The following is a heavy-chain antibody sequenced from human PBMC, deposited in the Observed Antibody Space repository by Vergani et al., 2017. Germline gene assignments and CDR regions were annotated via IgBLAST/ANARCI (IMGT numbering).Heavy chain of an antibody. CDR2: IIPIFDRT. D-gene: IGHD2-8*02. J-gene: IGHJ4*02. V-gene: IGHV1-69*08. Sequence: QVQLVQSGAEVKKPGSSVKVSCKASGGTFSSYTISWVRQAPGQGQAPGQGLEWMGRIIPIFDRTNSAQNFQGRVTDNADKSTSTAYMGLSSLRSEDTAVYYCARARRTCTADDCQGYYYDYRGQGNLVTVSS. CDR1: GGTFSSYT. CDR3: ARARRTCTADDCQGYYYDY.